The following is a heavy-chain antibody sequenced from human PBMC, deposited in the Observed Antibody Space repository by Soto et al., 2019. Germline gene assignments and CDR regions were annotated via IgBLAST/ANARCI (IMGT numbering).Heavy chain of an antibody. D-gene: IGHD6-13*01. J-gene: IGHJ4*02. V-gene: IGHV1-69*02. CDR2: IIPILGIA. Sequence: QVQLLQSGAEVKKPGSSVKVSCQASGGTFSSYTISWVRQAPGQGLEWMGRIIPILGIANYAQKFQGRVTITADKSTSTAYMELSSLRSEDTAVYYCARTGSSSDLGGYWGQGTLVTVSS. CDR3: ARTGSSSDLGGY. CDR1: GGTFSSYT.